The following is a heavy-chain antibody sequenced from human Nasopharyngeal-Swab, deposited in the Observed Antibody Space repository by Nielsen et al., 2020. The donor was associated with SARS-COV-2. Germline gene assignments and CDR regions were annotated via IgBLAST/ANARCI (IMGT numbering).Heavy chain of an antibody. CDR3: ARHLSDVDSPMVPWFDP. D-gene: IGHD3-10*01. V-gene: IGHV4-38-2*01. J-gene: IGHJ5*02. CDR1: GDSVTSYY. Sequence: SETLSLTCAISGDSVTSYYWGWIRQPPGKGLEWIGSMYHRGHTYHNLSLKSRVTISVDTSKNQVSLNLTSVTAADTAVYYCARHLSDVDSPMVPWFDPWGQGTLVTVSS. CDR2: MYHRGHT.